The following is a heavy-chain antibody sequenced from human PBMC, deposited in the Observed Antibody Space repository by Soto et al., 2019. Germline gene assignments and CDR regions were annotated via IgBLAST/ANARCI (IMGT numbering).Heavy chain of an antibody. Sequence: QVQLVQSGAEVKKPGSSVKVSCKASGGTFSSYTISWVRQAPGQGLEWMGRIIPILGIANYAQKFQGRVTITADKSTSTADMELSSLRSEDTAVYYCARDLGDDYVWGGGYDYWGQGTLVTVSS. CDR3: ARDLGDDYVWGGGYDY. CDR1: GGTFSSYT. V-gene: IGHV1-69*08. J-gene: IGHJ4*02. D-gene: IGHD3-16*01. CDR2: IIPILGIA.